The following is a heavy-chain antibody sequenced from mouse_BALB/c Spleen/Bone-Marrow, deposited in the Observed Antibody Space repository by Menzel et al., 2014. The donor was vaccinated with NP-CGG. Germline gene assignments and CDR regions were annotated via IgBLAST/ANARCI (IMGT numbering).Heavy chain of an antibody. V-gene: IGHV5-6-3*01. CDR3: VRGNYGNYVDYFDF. CDR1: GFIFSNYG. CDR2: INSNGGST. D-gene: IGHD2-1*01. J-gene: IGHJ2*01. Sequence: EVQGVESGGGLVQPGGSLKLSCAASGFIFSNYGMSWVRQTPDKRLELVATINSNGGSTYYPDSVKGRFTISRDTAKNTLYLQMSSLKSEETAMYYCVRGNYGNYVDYFDFWGQGTTLTVSS.